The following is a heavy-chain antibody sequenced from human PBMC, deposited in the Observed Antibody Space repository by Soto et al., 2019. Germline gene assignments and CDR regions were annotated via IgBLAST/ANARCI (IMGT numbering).Heavy chain of an antibody. CDR1: GFTFSSYW. Sequence: EVQLVESGGGLVQPGGSLRLSCAASGFTFSSYWMSWVRQAPVKGLEWVGNIKQDGSEKNYVDFVEGRFTISRDNAENSLYLQMSTLRAEGTAVYYCARIASAGRGWDVWAQGTTVVVSS. CDR3: ARIASAGRGWDV. CDR2: IKQDGSEK. V-gene: IGHV3-7*01. D-gene: IGHD6-13*01. J-gene: IGHJ6*02.